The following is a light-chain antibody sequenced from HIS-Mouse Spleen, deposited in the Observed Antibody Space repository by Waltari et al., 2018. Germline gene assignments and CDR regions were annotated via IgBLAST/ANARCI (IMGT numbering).Light chain of an antibody. Sequence: DIVMTQSPDSLAVSLGERATINCKSSQSVLYSSNNKNYLAWYQQKPGQPPKLLIYGASTRESGVPVRFSGSGSGTDFTLTISSLQAEDVAVYYCQQYYSTPFTFGPGTKVDIK. CDR3: QQYYSTPFT. CDR1: QSVLYSSNNKNY. J-gene: IGKJ3*01. CDR2: GAS. V-gene: IGKV4-1*01.